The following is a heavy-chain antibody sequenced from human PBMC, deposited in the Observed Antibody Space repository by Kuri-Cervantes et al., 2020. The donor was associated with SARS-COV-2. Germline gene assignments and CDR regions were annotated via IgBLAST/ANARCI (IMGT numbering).Heavy chain of an antibody. CDR1: GGSISSSSYY. D-gene: IGHD6-13*01. CDR2: IYYSGST. CDR3: ARVGRAGPFDY. J-gene: IGHJ4*02. Sequence: SETLSLTCTVSGGSISSSSYYWGWIRQPPGKGLEWIVSIYYSGSTYYNPSLKSRVTISVDTSKNQFSLKLSSVTAADTAVYYCARVGRAGPFDYWGQGTLVTDSS. V-gene: IGHV4-39*01.